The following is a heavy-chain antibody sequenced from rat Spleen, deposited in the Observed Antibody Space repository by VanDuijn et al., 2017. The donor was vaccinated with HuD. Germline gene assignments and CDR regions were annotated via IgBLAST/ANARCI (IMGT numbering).Heavy chain of an antibody. V-gene: IGHV5-19*01. J-gene: IGHJ2*01. Sequence: EVQLVESGGGLVQPGRSLKLSCAASGFTFSNYGMHWIRQAPTKGLEWVASISPTGANTYYRDFLKGRFTVSRDNAKSTLYLQMDSLRSEDTATYYCARQGLLLQWSPFDYWGQGVMVTVSS. CDR3: ARQGLLLQWSPFDY. CDR2: ISPTGANT. CDR1: GFTFSNYG. D-gene: IGHD1-1*01.